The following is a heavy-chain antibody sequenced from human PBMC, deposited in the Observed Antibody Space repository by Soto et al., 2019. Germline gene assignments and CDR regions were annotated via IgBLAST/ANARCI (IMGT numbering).Heavy chain of an antibody. CDR1: GGTFSSYA. Sequence: GASVQVSCKASGGTFSSYAISWVRQAPGQGLEWMGGIIPIFGTANYAQKFQGRVTITADKSTSTAYMELSSLRSEDTAVYYCARSPGYSSSWYFNYWGQGTLVTVSS. CDR3: ARSPGYSSSWYFNY. J-gene: IGHJ4*02. D-gene: IGHD6-13*01. V-gene: IGHV1-69*06. CDR2: IIPIFGTA.